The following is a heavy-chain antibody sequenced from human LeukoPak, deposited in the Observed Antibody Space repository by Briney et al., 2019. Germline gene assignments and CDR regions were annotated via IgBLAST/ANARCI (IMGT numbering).Heavy chain of an antibody. CDR1: GGSISSSS. V-gene: IGHV3-48*02. J-gene: IGHJ4*02. D-gene: IGHD3-3*01. CDR2: ISSSSSTI. CDR3: AREGAITIPLNYFDY. Sequence: PSETLSLTCTVSGGSISSSSYYWGWIRQPPGKGLEWVSYISSSSSTIYYADSVKGRFTISRDNAKNSLYLQMNSLRDEDTAVYYCAREGAITIPLNYFDYWGQGTLVTVSS.